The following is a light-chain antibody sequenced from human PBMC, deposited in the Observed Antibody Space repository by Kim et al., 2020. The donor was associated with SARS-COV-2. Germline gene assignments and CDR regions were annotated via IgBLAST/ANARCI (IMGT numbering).Light chain of an antibody. CDR1: QSVDGW. Sequence: DIQMTQSPSTLSAFVGDRVTITCRASQSVDGWLAWYQQKPWKAPRLLIYQASKLASGVPSRFSGSGSGTDFTLTVSNLQPDDSAVYYCKQYETYWTFGPGTKVDIK. V-gene: IGKV1-5*03. CDR2: QAS. CDR3: KQYETYWT. J-gene: IGKJ1*01.